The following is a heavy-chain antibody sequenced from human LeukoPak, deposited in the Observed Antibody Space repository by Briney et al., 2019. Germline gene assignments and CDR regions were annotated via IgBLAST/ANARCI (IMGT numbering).Heavy chain of an antibody. D-gene: IGHD3-10*01. CDR2: IYYSGST. V-gene: IGHV4-59*01. Sequence: SETLSLTCTVSGGSISSYYWSWIRQPPGKGLEWIGYIYYSGSTNYNPSLKSRVTISVDTSKNQFSLKLSSVTAADTAVYYCARSGWFGELSEFDYWGQGTLVTVSS. J-gene: IGHJ4*02. CDR1: GGSISSYY. CDR3: ARSGWFGELSEFDY.